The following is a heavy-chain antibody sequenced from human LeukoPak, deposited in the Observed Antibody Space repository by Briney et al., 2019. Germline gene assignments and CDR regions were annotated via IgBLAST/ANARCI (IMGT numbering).Heavy chain of an antibody. CDR2: INPNSGGT. J-gene: IGHJ4*02. CDR1: GYTFTGYY. V-gene: IGHV1-2*02. CDR3: ARDRARWAVAGTLSWGY. Sequence: ASVKVSCKASGYTFTGYYMHWLRQAPGQGLEWMGWINPNSGGTNYAQKFQGRVTMTRDTSISTAYMELSRLRSDDTAVYYCARDRARWAVAGTLSWGYWGQGALVTVSS. D-gene: IGHD6-19*01.